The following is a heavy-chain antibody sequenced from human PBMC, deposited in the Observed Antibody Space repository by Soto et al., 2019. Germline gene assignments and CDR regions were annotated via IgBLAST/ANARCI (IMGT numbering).Heavy chain of an antibody. Sequence: GSVPTLVNPTQTLTLTCTFSGFSLSTRGMGVSWIRQPPGKALEWLALIDLDDDKYYSTSLKTRLTISKDTSKNQVVLTMTNMDPVDTATYCCARMRWLVRRDGMDVWGEGTMVTVSS. CDR3: ARMRWLVRRDGMDV. CDR2: IDLDDDK. J-gene: IGHJ6*04. V-gene: IGHV2-70*01. CDR1: GFSLSTRGMG. D-gene: IGHD6-19*01.